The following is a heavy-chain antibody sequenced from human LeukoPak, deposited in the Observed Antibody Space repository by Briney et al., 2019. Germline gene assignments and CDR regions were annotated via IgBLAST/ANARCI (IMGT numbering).Heavy chain of an antibody. CDR1: GGSISSYY. Sequence: SETLSLTSTVSGGSISSYYWSWIRQPPGQGLEWIGNIYYSGSTNYNPSLKSRVTISVDTSKNQFSLKLSSVTAADTAVYYCARGYGGNRDYWGQGTLVTVSS. CDR3: ARGYGGNRDY. CDR2: IYYSGST. V-gene: IGHV4-59*01. D-gene: IGHD4-23*01. J-gene: IGHJ4*02.